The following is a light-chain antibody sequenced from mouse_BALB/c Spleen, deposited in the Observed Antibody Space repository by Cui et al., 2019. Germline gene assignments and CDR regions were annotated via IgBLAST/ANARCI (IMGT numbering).Light chain of an antibody. CDR1: ENIYSN. CDR3: QHFWGTPPT. V-gene: IGKV12-46*01. J-gene: IGKJ1*01. CDR2: AAT. Sequence: DIQMTQSPASLSVSVGETVTITCRASENIYSNLAWYQQKQGKSPQLLVYAATNLAGGVPSRFSGSGSGTQYSLKINSLQSEDFGSYYCQHFWGTPPTFGGGTKLEIK.